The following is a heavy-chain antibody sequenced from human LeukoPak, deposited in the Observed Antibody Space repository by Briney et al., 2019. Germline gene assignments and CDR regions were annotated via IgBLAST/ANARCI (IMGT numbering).Heavy chain of an antibody. D-gene: IGHD3-3*01. V-gene: IGHV3-49*04. CDR3: TRDPSDYDFWSGYYTPNYYYYGMDV. J-gene: IGHJ6*02. Sequence: GGSLRLSCTASGFTFGDYAMSWVRQAPGKGLEWVGFIRGKAYGGTTEYAASVKGRFTISRDDSKSIAYLQMNSLKTEDTAVYYCTRDPSDYDFWSGYYTPNYYYYGMDVWGQGTTVTVSS. CDR1: GFTFGDYA. CDR2: IRGKAYGGTT.